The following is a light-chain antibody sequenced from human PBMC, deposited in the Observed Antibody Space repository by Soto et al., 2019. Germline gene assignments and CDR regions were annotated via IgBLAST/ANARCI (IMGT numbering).Light chain of an antibody. V-gene: IGLV2-14*01. CDR1: SRDVGGYNY. Sequence: QSALTQPASVSGSPGQSITISCTGTSRDVGGYNYVSWHQQHPGKAPKVIITEVSNRPSGVSNRFSGSKSGNTASLTISGLQAEDEAHYYCCSYVGSDTYVIFGGGTKLTVL. CDR3: CSYVGSDTYVI. J-gene: IGLJ2*01. CDR2: EVS.